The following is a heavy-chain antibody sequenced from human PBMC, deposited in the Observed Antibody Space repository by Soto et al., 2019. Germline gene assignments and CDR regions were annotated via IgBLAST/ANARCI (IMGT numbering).Heavy chain of an antibody. CDR2: ISAYNGNT. CDR1: GYTFTSYG. D-gene: IGHD2-15*01. Sequence: ASVKVSCKASGYTFTSYGISWVRQAPGQGLEWMGWISAYNGNTNYVQKLQGRVTMTTDTSTSTAYMELRSLRSDDTAVYYCARDGPLYCSGGSCYSDAFDIWGQGTMVTVSS. J-gene: IGHJ3*02. CDR3: ARDGPLYCSGGSCYSDAFDI. V-gene: IGHV1-18*01.